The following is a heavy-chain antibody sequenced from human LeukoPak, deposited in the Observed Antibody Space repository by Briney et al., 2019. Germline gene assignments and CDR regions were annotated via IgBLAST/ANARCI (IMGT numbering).Heavy chain of an antibody. CDR1: GFTFSNYG. CDR2: IKQDGSEK. Sequence: GGSLRLSCAASGFTFSNYGMHWVRQAPGKGLEWVANIKQDGSEKYYVDSVKGRFTISRDNAKNSLYLQMNSLRAEDTAVYYCARGGPWIQLWVYYFDYWGQGTLVTVSS. V-gene: IGHV3-7*01. D-gene: IGHD5-18*01. J-gene: IGHJ4*02. CDR3: ARGGPWIQLWVYYFDY.